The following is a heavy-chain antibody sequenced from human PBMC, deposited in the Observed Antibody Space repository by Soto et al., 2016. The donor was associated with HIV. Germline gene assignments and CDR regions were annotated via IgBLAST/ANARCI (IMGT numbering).Heavy chain of an antibody. D-gene: IGHD7-27*01. CDR3: ARGQRSGDRRFDY. J-gene: IGHJ4*03. Sequence: QVQLQQWGAGLVKPSETLSLTCAVYGGSFSGYYWSWIRQSPGKGLEWIGEIIHSGRATYNPSLKSRVTISIDTSKNQFSLNLTSVTAADTSLYYCARGQRSGDRRFDYVGPGTLVTVSS. V-gene: IGHV4-34*02. CDR2: IIHSGRA. CDR1: GGSFSGYY.